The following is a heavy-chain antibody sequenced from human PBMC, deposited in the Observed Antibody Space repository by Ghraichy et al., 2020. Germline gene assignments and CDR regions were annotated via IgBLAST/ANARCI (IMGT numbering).Heavy chain of an antibody. J-gene: IGHJ6*02. Sequence: GESLNISCAASGVTFTSCTMNWVRQAPGKGLEWVSSISANSGYIYYADSVKGRFTISRDNTKNSLSLQMNSLRAEDTAVYYCASLLVAATIDFYSGMDVWGQGTTVTVSS. V-gene: IGHV3-21*01. CDR1: GVTFTSCT. CDR2: ISANSGYI. D-gene: IGHD2-2*02. CDR3: ASLLVAATIDFYSGMDV.